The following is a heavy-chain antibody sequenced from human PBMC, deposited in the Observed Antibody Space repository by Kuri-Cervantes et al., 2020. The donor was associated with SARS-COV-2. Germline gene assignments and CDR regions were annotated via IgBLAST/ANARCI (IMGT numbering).Heavy chain of an antibody. J-gene: IGHJ4*02. V-gene: IGHV3-23*01. Sequence: GESLKISCAASGFTFSDSAMNWVRQAPGKGLEWVSAISTSGAYTYYADSVKGRFTISRDNSKNTLYLQMKRLRAEDTAVYYCAKCPRTGVPGTSGEEWGQVTLCNVS. CDR2: ISTSGAYT. D-gene: IGHD1/OR15-1a*01. CDR1: GFTFSDSA. CDR3: AKCPRTGVPGTSGEE.